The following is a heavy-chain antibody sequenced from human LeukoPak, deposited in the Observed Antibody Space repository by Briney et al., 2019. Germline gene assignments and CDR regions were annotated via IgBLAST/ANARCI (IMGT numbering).Heavy chain of an antibody. CDR3: ARSMYCGGDCYSLFDY. D-gene: IGHD2-21*02. Sequence: ASVKVSCKASGYTFTSYGISWVRQAPGQGLEWMGWISPNSGGTNFAQKFQDRVTMTRDTSISTAYMELSRLRSDDTAVFYCARSMYCGGDCYSLFDYWGQGTLVTVSS. CDR2: ISPNSGGT. CDR1: GYTFTSYG. V-gene: IGHV1-2*02. J-gene: IGHJ4*02.